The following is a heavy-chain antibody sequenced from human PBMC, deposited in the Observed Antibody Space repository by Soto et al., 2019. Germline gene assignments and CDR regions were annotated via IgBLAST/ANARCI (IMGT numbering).Heavy chain of an antibody. V-gene: IGHV4-30-2*01. CDR3: ARSGRNDVYYYMDV. J-gene: IGHJ6*02. Sequence: SETLSLTCAVSGGSISSGGYSWSWIRQPPGKGLEWIGYVYHSGSTYYNPSLQSRITISIDMSNNQVSLNLRSVTAADTAVYFCARSGRNDVYYYMDVWGQGTTVTV. D-gene: IGHD1-1*01. CDR2: VYHSGST. CDR1: GGSISSGGYS.